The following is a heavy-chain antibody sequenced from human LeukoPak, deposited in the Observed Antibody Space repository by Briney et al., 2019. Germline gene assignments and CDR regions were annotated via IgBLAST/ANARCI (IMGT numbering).Heavy chain of an antibody. CDR2: IYYSGST. Sequence: TSETLSLTCTVSGGSISSYYWSWFRQPPGKGLEWIGDIYYSGSTNYNPSLKSRVTISVDTSKNQFSLKLTPVTAADTAVYFCVRANHFDYWGQGTLVTVSS. V-gene: IGHV4-59*01. J-gene: IGHJ4*02. CDR3: VRANHFDY. CDR1: GGSISSYY.